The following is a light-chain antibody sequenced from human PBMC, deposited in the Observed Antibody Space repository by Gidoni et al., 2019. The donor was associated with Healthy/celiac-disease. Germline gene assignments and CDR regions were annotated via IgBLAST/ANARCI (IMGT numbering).Light chain of an antibody. CDR2: KDS. CDR1: TVGDKY. Sequence: SYDLPQRPSVSVSTGQTARITCPGDTVGDKYASWYQKKPGQSPVRVIYKDSKRAAGIPERVSGSNSGNTASLTISGTQAMDEADYYCQAWDSSTGVFGTGTKVTVL. V-gene: IGLV3-1*01. J-gene: IGLJ1*01. CDR3: QAWDSSTGV.